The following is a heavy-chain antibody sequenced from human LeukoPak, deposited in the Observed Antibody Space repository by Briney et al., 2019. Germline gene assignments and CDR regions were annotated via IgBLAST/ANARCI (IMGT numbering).Heavy chain of an antibody. CDR3: ARSRGFAKWPLDY. CDR1: GFTFSSYA. J-gene: IGHJ4*02. D-gene: IGHD5-12*01. CDR2: ISYDGSNK. Sequence: GGSLRLSCAASGFTFSSYAMHWVRQAPGKGLEWVAVISYDGSNKYYADSVKGRFTISRDNSKNTLYLQMNSLRAEDTAVYYCARSRGFAKWPLDYWGQGTLVTVSS. V-gene: IGHV3-30-3*01.